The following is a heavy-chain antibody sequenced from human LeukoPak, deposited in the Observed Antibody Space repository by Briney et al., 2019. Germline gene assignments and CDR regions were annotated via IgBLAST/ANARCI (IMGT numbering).Heavy chain of an antibody. V-gene: IGHV4-34*01. Sequence: SETLSLTCAVYGGSFSGYYWSWIRQPPGKGLEWIGEINHSGSTNYNPSLKSRVTISVDTSKNQFSLKLSSVTAADTAVYYCARGSSSSPNWFDPWGQGTLVTVSS. J-gene: IGHJ5*02. D-gene: IGHD6-6*01. CDR1: GGSFSGYY. CDR3: ARGSSSSPNWFDP. CDR2: INHSGST.